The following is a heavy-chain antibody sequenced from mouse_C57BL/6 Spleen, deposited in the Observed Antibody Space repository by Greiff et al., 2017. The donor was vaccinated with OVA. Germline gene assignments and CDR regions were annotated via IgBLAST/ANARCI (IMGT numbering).Heavy chain of an antibody. Sequence: VQVVESGPGLVQPSQSLSITCTVSGFSLTSYGVHWVRQSPGKGLEWLGVIWSGGSTDYNAAFISRLSISKDNSKSQVFFKMNSLQADDTAIYYCARNRDDGYYFFDYWGQGTTLTVSS. CDR1: GFSLTSYG. CDR3: ARNRDDGYYFFDY. CDR2: IWSGGST. V-gene: IGHV2-2*01. J-gene: IGHJ2*01. D-gene: IGHD2-3*01.